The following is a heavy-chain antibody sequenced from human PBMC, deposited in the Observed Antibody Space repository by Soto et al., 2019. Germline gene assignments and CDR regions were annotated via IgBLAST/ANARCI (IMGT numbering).Heavy chain of an antibody. V-gene: IGHV3-23*01. Sequence: EVQLLESGGGLVQPGGSRRPSCAASGFTFASYAMTWVGQPPGRGLEWVSAISGSGGSTYNADSVKGRFTISRDNSKNTLYLQMNSLRAEDTAVYYCAKDGVVVGTGGYWGQGTLVTVSS. D-gene: IGHD2-15*01. CDR2: ISGSGGST. J-gene: IGHJ4*02. CDR3: AKDGVVVGTGGY. CDR1: GFTFASYA.